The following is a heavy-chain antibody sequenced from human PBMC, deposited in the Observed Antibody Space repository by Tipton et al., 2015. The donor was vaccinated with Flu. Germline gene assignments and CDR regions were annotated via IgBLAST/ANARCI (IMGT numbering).Heavy chain of an antibody. CDR3: VRLRTRVVTPRDAFAI. Sequence: LVQSGAEVKKPGESLKISCQDSGDSFTYYWIGWVRQMPGKGLEWMGLSYPANSDTRYSPSFRGQVTLSADDSINTAYLHWCSVKASDTSMYYCVRLRTRVVTPRDAFAICGQATRVTVSS. J-gene: IGHJ3*02. D-gene: IGHD4-23*01. CDR1: GDSFTYYW. V-gene: IGHV5-51*03. CDR2: SYPANSDT.